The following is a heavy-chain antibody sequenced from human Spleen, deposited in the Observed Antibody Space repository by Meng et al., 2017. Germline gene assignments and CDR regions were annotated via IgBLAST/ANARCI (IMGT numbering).Heavy chain of an antibody. D-gene: IGHD2-21*01. Sequence: HLRVPWYGRGLVKPSETLSLPCLGSGGSISSSSYYWGCIGQPPGKGLEWIGSIYYSGSTYYNPSLKSRVTISVDTSKNQFSLKLSSVTAADTAVYYCARNEGYSFGAWGQGTLVTVSS. J-gene: IGHJ5*02. CDR1: GGSISSSSYY. V-gene: IGHV4-39*07. CDR3: ARNEGYSFGA. CDR2: IYYSGST.